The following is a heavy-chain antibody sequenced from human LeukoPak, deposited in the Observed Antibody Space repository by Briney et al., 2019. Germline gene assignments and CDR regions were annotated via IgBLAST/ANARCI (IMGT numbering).Heavy chain of an antibody. D-gene: IGHD6-13*01. CDR2: IYTSGST. V-gene: IGHV4-4*07. Sequence: SETLSLTCTVSGGSVSGYSWSWIRQPAGKGLEWIGRIYTSGSTNYNPSLKSRVTMSVDTSKNQFSLKLSSVTAADTAVYYCARGFASSWYYFDYWGQGTLVTVSS. CDR3: ARGFASSWYYFDY. CDR1: GGSVSGYS. J-gene: IGHJ4*02.